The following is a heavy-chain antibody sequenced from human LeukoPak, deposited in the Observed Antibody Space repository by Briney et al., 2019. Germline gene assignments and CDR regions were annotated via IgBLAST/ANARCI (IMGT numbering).Heavy chain of an antibody. CDR3: ARARDGHINNWFDP. CDR2: IYYSGST. CDR1: GGSINSYY. Sequence: SETLSLTCTVSGGSINSYYWNWIRQPPGKGLEWIGYIYYSGSTEYNPSLKSRVTISVDTSKNQFSLKMSSVTAADTAVYYCARARDGHINNWFDPWGQGTLVTVSS. V-gene: IGHV4-59*01. D-gene: IGHD5-24*01. J-gene: IGHJ5*02.